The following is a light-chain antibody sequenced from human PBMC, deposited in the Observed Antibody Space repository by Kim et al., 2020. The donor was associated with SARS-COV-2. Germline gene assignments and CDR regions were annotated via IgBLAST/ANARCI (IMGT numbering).Light chain of an antibody. CDR1: QSVTSSY. J-gene: IGKJ3*01. Sequence: TLSLSPGERASLSCRASQSVTSSYLVWYQQKPGQAPRLLFYGASSRATGIPDRFSGSGSGTDFTLTISRLEPEDFALYYCQVEFAFGPGTKVDIK. CDR2: GAS. V-gene: IGKV3-20*01. CDR3: QVEFA.